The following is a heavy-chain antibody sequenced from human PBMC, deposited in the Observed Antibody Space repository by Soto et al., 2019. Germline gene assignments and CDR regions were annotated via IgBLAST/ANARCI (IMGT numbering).Heavy chain of an antibody. D-gene: IGHD3-22*01. Sequence: EGSLRLSCAASGATFSNAWMSWVCQAPGKGLEWVGRIKSKTDGGTTDYAAPVKGRFTISRDDSKNTLYLQMNSLKTEDTAVYYCTTLYYYDSSGYLAGYAFDIWGQGTMVTVSS. J-gene: IGHJ3*02. V-gene: IGHV3-15*01. CDR1: GATFSNAW. CDR3: TTLYYYDSSGYLAGYAFDI. CDR2: IKSKTDGGTT.